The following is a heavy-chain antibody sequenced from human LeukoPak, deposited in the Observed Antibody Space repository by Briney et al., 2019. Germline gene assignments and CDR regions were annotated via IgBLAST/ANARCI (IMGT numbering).Heavy chain of an antibody. CDR1: GFSFSSYE. Sequence: GGSLRLSCAASGFSFSSYEMNWARQAPGKGLEWVSYISSSGSTIYYADSVKGRFTISRDNAKNSLYLQMNSLRAEDTAVYYCARDRYDNSGYHDYWGQGTLVTVSA. V-gene: IGHV3-48*03. D-gene: IGHD3-22*01. CDR3: ARDRYDNSGYHDY. J-gene: IGHJ4*02. CDR2: ISSSGSTI.